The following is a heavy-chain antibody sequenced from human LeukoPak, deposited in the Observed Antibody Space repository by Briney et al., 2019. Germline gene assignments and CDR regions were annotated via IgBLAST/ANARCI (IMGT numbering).Heavy chain of an antibody. J-gene: IGHJ5*02. CDR2: IYSDNT. V-gene: IGHV3-53*01. D-gene: IGHD3-10*01. Sequence: PGGSLRLSCTVSGFTVSSNSMSWVRQAPGKGLEWVSFIYSDNTHYSDSVKGRFTISRDNSKNTLYLQMNSLRAEDTAVYYCARKPYGSGTPFDPWGQGTLVTVSS. CDR1: GFTVSSNS. CDR3: ARKPYGSGTPFDP.